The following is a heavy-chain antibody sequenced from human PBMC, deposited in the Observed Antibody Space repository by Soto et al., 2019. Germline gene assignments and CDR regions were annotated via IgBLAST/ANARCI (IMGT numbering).Heavy chain of an antibody. V-gene: IGHV1-8*01. CDR1: VYTFTSYD. CDR3: ARSRASKGGIYYYYMDV. D-gene: IGHD3-16*01. J-gene: IGHJ6*03. Sequence: QVQLVQSGAEVKKPGASVKVSCEASVYTFTSYDINWVRQATGQGLEWMGWMNPNSGNTGYAQKFQGRVTMTRNSSISTAYMELSSLRSEDTAVYYCARSRASKGGIYYYYMDVWGKGTTVTVSS. CDR2: MNPNSGNT.